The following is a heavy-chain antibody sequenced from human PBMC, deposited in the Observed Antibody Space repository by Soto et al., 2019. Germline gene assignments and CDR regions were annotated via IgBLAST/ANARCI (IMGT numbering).Heavy chain of an antibody. Sequence: QVQLQESGPGLVKPSETLSLTCTVSGGSISSYYWSGIRQPPGKGLEWIGYNDYNGETNYNHSLKSRVTISVDTSKNQFSLKLRSVTAADTAVYYCARAAKYSSPDYWGQGTLDTVSS. CDR3: ARAAKYSSPDY. CDR2: NDYNGET. J-gene: IGHJ4*02. V-gene: IGHV4-59*01. D-gene: IGHD6-19*01. CDR1: GGSISSYY.